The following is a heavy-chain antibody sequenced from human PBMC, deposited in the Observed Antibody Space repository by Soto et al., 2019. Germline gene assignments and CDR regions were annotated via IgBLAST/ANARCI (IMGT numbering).Heavy chain of an antibody. V-gene: IGHV4-4*02. J-gene: IGHJ4*02. CDR2: IYHSRST. D-gene: IGHD3-16*01. Sequence: SETLSLTCAVSGGSISSSNWWSWVRQPPGKGLEWIGEIYHSRSTNYNPSLKSRVTISVDKSKNQFSLKLSSVTAADTAVYYCARGLMGLLRFFDYWGQGTLVTVSS. CDR1: GGSISSSNW. CDR3: ARGLMGLLRFFDY.